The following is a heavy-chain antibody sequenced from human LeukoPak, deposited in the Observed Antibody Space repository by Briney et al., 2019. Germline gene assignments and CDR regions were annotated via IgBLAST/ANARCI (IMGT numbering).Heavy chain of an antibody. J-gene: IGHJ6*02. CDR3: ASPPATPNYYYYGMDV. Sequence: GASVKVSCKASGYTFTSYYMHWVRQAPGQGLEWMGGIIPIFGTANYAQKFQGRVTITADESTSTAYMELSSLRSEDTAVYYCASPPATPNYYYYGMDVWGQGTTVTVSS. D-gene: IGHD4-23*01. CDR2: IIPIFGTA. V-gene: IGHV1-69*13. CDR1: GYTFTSYY.